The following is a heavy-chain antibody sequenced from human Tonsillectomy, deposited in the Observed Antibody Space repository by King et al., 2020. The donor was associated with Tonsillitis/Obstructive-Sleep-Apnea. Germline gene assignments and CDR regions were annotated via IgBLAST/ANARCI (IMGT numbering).Heavy chain of an antibody. CDR1: GFTFSDYY. Sequence: VQLVESGGGLVKPGGSLILSCAASGFTFSDYYMTWFRQAPGKGLEWVSSISWSSSYTYYADSAKGRFTISRDNAKNSLYLQMNSLRAEDTAVYYCAREISDCYDYWGQGTLVTVSS. CDR3: AREISDCYDY. D-gene: IGHD2-21*01. CDR2: ISWSSSYT. V-gene: IGHV3-11*05. J-gene: IGHJ4*02.